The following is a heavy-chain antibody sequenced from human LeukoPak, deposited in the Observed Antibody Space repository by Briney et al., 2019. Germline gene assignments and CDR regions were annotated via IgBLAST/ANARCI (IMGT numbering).Heavy chain of an antibody. Sequence: GGSLRLSCAASGFTFSSYAMHWVRQAPGKGLEWVAVISYDGSNRYYADSVKGRFTISRDNYKNTLYLQMNSLRAEDTAVYYCAEDLWFGELLSFDGMDVWGKGTTVTVSS. J-gene: IGHJ6*04. D-gene: IGHD3-10*01. CDR2: ISYDGSNR. V-gene: IGHV3-30*04. CDR1: GFTFSSYA. CDR3: AEDLWFGELLSFDGMDV.